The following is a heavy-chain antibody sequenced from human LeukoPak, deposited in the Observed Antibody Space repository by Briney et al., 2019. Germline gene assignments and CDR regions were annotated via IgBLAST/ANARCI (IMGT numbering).Heavy chain of an antibody. D-gene: IGHD1-26*01. V-gene: IGHV3-33*01. CDR2: IWYDGSNE. CDR3: ARPLVGAALDY. Sequence: PGGSLRLSCAASGFTFSRYGMHWVRQAPGKGLEWVALIWYDGSNEYYADSVKGRFTIFRDNSKNTLHLQLNSLRAEDTAVYYCARPLVGAALDYWGQGTLVTVSS. J-gene: IGHJ4*02. CDR1: GFTFSRYG.